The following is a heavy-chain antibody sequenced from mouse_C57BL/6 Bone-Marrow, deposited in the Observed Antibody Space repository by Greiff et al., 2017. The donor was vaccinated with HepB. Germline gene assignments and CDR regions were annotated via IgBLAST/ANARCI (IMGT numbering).Heavy chain of an antibody. V-gene: IGHV5-4*01. Sequence: DVHLVESGGGLVKPGGSLKLSCAASGFTFSSYAMSWVRQTPEKRLEWVATISDGGSYTYYPDNVKGRFTISRDNAKNNLYLQMSHLKSEDTAMYYCAQLGAFAYWGQGTLVTVSA. D-gene: IGHD4-1*02. CDR3: AQLGAFAY. J-gene: IGHJ3*01. CDR1: GFTFSSYA. CDR2: ISDGGSYT.